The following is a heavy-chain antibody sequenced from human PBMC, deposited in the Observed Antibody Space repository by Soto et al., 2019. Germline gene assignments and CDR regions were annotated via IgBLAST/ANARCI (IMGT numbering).Heavy chain of an antibody. CDR3: ARPHYNWNDLDYGMDV. CDR2: IDPSDSYT. V-gene: IGHV5-10-1*01. D-gene: IGHD1-1*01. CDR1: GYSFAGYW. Sequence: GESLKISCKGSGYSFAGYWITWVRQKPGKGLEWMGRIDPSDSYTNYSPSFQGHVTISADKSISTAYLQWSSLKASDTAMYYCARPHYNWNDLDYGMDVWGQGTTVTVSS. J-gene: IGHJ6*02.